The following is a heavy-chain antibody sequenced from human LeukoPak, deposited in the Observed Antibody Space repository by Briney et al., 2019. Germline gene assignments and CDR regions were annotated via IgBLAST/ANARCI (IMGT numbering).Heavy chain of an antibody. Sequence: GESLKISCKGSGYRFTSYWIGWVRQMPGKGLEWMGIIYPGDSDTRYSPSFQGQVTISADKSISTAYLQWSSLKASDTAMYYCARYGSFGVVTNAFDYWGQGTLVTVSS. J-gene: IGHJ4*02. D-gene: IGHD3-3*01. CDR1: GYRFTSYW. CDR2: IYPGDSDT. CDR3: ARYGSFGVVTNAFDY. V-gene: IGHV5-51*01.